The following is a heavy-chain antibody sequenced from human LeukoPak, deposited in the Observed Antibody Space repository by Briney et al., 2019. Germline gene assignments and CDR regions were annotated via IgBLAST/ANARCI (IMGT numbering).Heavy chain of an antibody. CDR1: GFTFSSYA. J-gene: IGHJ3*02. CDR3: AKDADIVVVPAAHEADAFDI. V-gene: IGHV3-23*01. Sequence: PGGSLRLSCAASGFTFSSYAMSWVRQAPGKGLEWVSAISGSGGSTYYADSVKGRFTISRDNSKNTLYLQMNSLRAEDTAVYYCAKDADIVVVPAAHEADAFDIWGQGTMVTVSS. CDR2: ISGSGGST. D-gene: IGHD2-2*01.